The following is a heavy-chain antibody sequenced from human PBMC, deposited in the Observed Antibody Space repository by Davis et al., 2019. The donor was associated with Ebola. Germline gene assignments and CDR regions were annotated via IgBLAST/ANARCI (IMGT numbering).Heavy chain of an antibody. CDR3: ARGNYGDYIGKSGGILDY. J-gene: IGHJ4*02. CDR2: ISYDGSNK. CDR1: GFTFSSYA. D-gene: IGHD4-17*01. Sequence: GESLKISCAASGFTFSSYAMHWVRQAPGKGLEWVAVISYDGSNKYYADSVKGRFTISRDNSKNTLYLQMNSLRAEDTAVYYCARGNYGDYIGKSGGILDYWGQGTLVTVSS. V-gene: IGHV3-30-3*01.